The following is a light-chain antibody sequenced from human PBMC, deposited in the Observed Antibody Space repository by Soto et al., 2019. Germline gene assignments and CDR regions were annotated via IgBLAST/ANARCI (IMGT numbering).Light chain of an antibody. CDR1: SGDVGGYNF. CDR2: DVS. J-gene: IGLJ3*02. V-gene: IGLV2-11*01. CDR3: CSYGGSDTWV. Sequence: QLVLTQARSVSGSPGQSVTISCTGTSGDVGGYNFVSWYQQHPGNAPKLMIFDVSQRPSGVPDRFSGSKSGNTASLTISGLQAEDEADYYCCSYGGSDTWVFGGGTKVTVL.